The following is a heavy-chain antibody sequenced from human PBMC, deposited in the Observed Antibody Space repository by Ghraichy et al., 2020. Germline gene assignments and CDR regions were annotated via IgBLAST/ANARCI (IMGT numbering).Heavy chain of an antibody. CDR3: VNYDYVWGSYRPSSFENYYGMDV. CDR2: ISGSGGST. D-gene: IGHD3-16*02. CDR1: GFTFSSYA. Sequence: GESLNISCAASGFTFSSYAMSWVRQAPGKGLEWVSAISGSGGSTYYADSVKGRFTISRDNSKNTLYLQMNSLRAEDTAVYYCVNYDYVWGSYRPSSFENYYGMDVGGRGPPDTVSS. V-gene: IGHV3-23*01. J-gene: IGHJ6*04.